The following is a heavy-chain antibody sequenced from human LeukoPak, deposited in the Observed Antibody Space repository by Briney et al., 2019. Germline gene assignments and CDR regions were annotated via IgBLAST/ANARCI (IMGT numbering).Heavy chain of an antibody. V-gene: IGHV4-39*01. CDR3: VGGVVVAATPGHFNY. D-gene: IGHD2-15*01. CDR1: GGSISSGSYY. CDR2: IHYYSGST. J-gene: IGHJ4*02. Sequence: SETLSLTCTVSGGSISSGSYYWGWIRQPPGKGLEWIASIHYYSGSTYYTPSLKSRVTISVYTSKIQVSLKLSSVTAADTAVYFCVGGVVVAATPGHFNYWGQGTLVTVSS.